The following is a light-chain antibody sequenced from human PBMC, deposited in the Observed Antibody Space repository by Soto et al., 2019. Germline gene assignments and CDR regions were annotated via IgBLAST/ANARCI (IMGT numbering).Light chain of an antibody. CDR1: QTVGDN. V-gene: IGKV3-15*01. Sequence: ETAMTQSPVTLSLSPGERATLSCRASQTVGDNVAWYRQKPGQPPSLLIYGASTRAPGVPARFSGSGSGTDFILTISSLQSEDFAVYYCQQYNSWPLTFGGGTKVEIK. CDR2: GAS. CDR3: QQYNSWPLT. J-gene: IGKJ4*01.